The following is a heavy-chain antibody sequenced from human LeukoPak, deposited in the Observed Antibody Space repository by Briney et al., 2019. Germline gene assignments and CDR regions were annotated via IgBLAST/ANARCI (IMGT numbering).Heavy chain of an antibody. V-gene: IGHV3-21*01. CDR1: GFTFSSYS. Sequence: GGSLRLSCAASGFTFSSYSMNWVRQAPGKGLEWVSSISSSSSYIYYADSVKGRFTISRDNAKNSLYLQMNSLRAEDTAVYYCARHPRSSSAFDYWGQGTLVTVSS. D-gene: IGHD6-6*01. J-gene: IGHJ4*02. CDR3: ARHPRSSSAFDY. CDR2: ISSSSSYI.